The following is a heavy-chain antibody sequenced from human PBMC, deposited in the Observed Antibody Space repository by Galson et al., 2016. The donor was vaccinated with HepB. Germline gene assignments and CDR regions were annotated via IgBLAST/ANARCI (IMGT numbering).Heavy chain of an antibody. CDR1: GFTFSSYG. CDR2: ISYSGSKT. CDR3: AREDSTIAAASFDY. V-gene: IGHV3-33*08. J-gene: IGHJ4*02. D-gene: IGHD6-13*01. Sequence: SLRLSCAASGFTFSSYGMLWVRQAPGEGLEWVAFISYSGSKTKYADSVKGRFTISRVNSKHTLYLQMNSLRAEDPAVYYCAREDSTIAAASFDYWGQGTLVTVSS.